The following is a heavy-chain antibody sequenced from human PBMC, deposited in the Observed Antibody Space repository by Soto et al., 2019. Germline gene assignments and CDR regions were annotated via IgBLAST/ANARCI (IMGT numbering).Heavy chain of an antibody. V-gene: IGHV4-4*02. CDR3: ASPGSGSYLGGGYGMDV. D-gene: IGHD3-10*01. CDR2: IYHSGST. Sequence: PSETLSLTCAVSGGSISSSNWWSWLRQPPGKGLEWIGEIYHSGSTNYNPSLKSRVTISVDKSKNQFSLKLSSVTAADTAVYYCASPGSGSYLGGGYGMDVWGQGNTVT. J-gene: IGHJ6*02. CDR1: GGSISSSNW.